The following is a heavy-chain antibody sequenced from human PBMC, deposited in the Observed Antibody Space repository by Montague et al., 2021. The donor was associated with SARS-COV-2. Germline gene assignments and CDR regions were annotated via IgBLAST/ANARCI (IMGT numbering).Heavy chain of an antibody. J-gene: IGHJ3*02. CDR2: IYYSGST. V-gene: IGHV4-59*01. Sequence: SETLSLTSTVSGGSISSYYWSWIRQPPGKGLEWIGYIYYSGSTNYIPSLKSRVTISVDTSKNQFSLKLSSVTAADTAVYYCARGSGWMGNAFDIWGQGIMITV. D-gene: IGHD6-19*01. CDR3: ARGSGWMGNAFDI. CDR1: GGSISSYY.